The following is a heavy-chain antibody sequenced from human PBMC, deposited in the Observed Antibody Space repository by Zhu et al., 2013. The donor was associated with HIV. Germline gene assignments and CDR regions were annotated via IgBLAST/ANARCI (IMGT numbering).Heavy chain of an antibody. CDR2: INYSGST. V-gene: IGHV4-39*07. CDR3: ARRPQLYMDV. Sequence: QVQLQESGPGLVKPSETLSLTCSVSGGSISSSIYYWGWIRQPSGKGLEWIGSINYSGSTYYNPSLKSRVTISVDTSKNQFSLKLTSVTAADTAVYYCARRPQLYMDVWGKGTTVTVSS. CDR1: GGSISSSIYY. J-gene: IGHJ6*03. D-gene: IGHD2-2*01.